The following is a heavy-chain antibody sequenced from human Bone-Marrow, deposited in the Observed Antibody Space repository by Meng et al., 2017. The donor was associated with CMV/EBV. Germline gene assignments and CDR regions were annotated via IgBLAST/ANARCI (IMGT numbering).Heavy chain of an antibody. CDR3: ARRLYCSSTSCFELEP. CDR2: INPNSGGT. D-gene: IGHD2-2*01. CDR1: GYTFTGYY. Sequence: ASVKVSCKASGYTFTGYYMHWVRQAPGQGLEWMGWINPNSGGTNYAQKFQGGVTMTTDTSTSTAYMELRSLRSDDTAVYYCARRLYCSSTSCFELEPWGQGTLVTVSS. J-gene: IGHJ4*02. V-gene: IGHV1-2*02.